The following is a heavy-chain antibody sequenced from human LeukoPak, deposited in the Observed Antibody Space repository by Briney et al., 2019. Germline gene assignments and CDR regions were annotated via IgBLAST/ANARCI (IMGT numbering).Heavy chain of an antibody. CDR3: ARGRIPQNYGMDV. D-gene: IGHD2-15*01. V-gene: IGHV4-31*03. J-gene: IGHJ6*02. CDR2: IYYSGST. Sequence: SETLTLTCTVSGGSISSGGYYWSWIRQHPGKGLEWIGYIYYSGSTYYNPSLNSRVTISVDTSKNQFSLKLSSVTAAGTAVYYCARGRIPQNYGMDVWGQGTTVTVSS. CDR1: GGSISSGGYY.